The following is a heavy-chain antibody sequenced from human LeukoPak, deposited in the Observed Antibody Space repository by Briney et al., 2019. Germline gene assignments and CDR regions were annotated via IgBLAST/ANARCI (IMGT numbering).Heavy chain of an antibody. D-gene: IGHD5-24*01. CDR1: GASMRGYY. J-gene: IGHJ4*02. Sequence: SETLSLTCTVSGASMRGYYWSWIRQPPGKGLEWIGYIYYTGGTNYNPSLKSRVTISVDTSKNQFSLRLISVTAADTAVYYCAREGGYLQLRYFDYWGQGTLVTVSS. V-gene: IGHV4-59*12. CDR3: AREGGYLQLRYFDY. CDR2: IYYTGGT.